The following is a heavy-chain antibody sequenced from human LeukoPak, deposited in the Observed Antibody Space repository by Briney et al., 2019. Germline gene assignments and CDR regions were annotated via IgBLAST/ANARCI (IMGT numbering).Heavy chain of an antibody. D-gene: IGHD3-9*01. J-gene: IGHJ4*02. CDR3: AKALRYFDWLLYGQYYFDY. V-gene: IGHV3-48*01. CDR2: ISSSSSTI. Sequence: GGSLRLSCAASGFTFSSYSMNWVRQAPGKGLEWVSYISSSSSTIYYADSVKGRFTISRDNSKNTLYLQMNSLRAEDTAVYYCAKALRYFDWLLYGQYYFDYWGQGTLVTVSS. CDR1: GFTFSSYS.